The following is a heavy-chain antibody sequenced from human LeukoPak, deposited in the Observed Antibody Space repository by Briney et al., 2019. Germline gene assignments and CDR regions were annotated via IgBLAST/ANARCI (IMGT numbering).Heavy chain of an antibody. CDR1: GGSISNDY. CDR2: INYSGNT. J-gene: IGHJ3*02. CDR3: ARFGGPHAFDI. V-gene: IGHV4-59*01. D-gene: IGHD3-3*01. Sequence: SETLSLTCTVSGGSISNDYWSWIRQPPGKGLEWIAYINYSGNTNYNPSLKSRVTISVATYKNHFSLTLSSVTAADTAVYYCARFGGPHAFDIWGQGTMVTVSS.